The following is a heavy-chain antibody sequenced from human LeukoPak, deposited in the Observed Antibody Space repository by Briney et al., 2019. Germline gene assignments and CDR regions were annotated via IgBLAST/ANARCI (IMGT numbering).Heavy chain of an antibody. CDR2: IYYSGST. CDR3: ARGSGYDGFDY. D-gene: IGHD5-12*01. Sequence: SETLSLTCTVSGGSISSGDYYWSWIRQPPGKGLEWIGYIYYSGSTYYNPSLKSRVTISVDTSKNQSSLKLSSVTAADTAVYYCARGSGYDGFDYWGQGTLVTVSS. CDR1: GGSISSGDYY. J-gene: IGHJ4*02. V-gene: IGHV4-30-4*08.